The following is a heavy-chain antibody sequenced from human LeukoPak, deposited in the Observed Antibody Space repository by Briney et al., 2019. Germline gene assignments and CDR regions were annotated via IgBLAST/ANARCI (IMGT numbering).Heavy chain of an antibody. CDR2: TRNKANRYTT. CDR1: GFTFNDHY. V-gene: IGHV3-72*01. Sequence: GGALRLSCVASGFTFNDHYMDWVRQAPGKGLEWVGRTRNKANRYTTEYAASVKGRFTISRDDSKNSVSLQMNSLKTEDTAVYYCARGGVVATTIFDYWGQGILVIVSS. J-gene: IGHJ4*02. D-gene: IGHD5-12*01. CDR3: ARGGVVATTIFDY.